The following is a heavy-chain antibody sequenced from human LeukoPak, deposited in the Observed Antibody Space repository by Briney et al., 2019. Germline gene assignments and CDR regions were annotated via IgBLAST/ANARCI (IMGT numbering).Heavy chain of an antibody. Sequence: NSGGSLRLSCAASGFTFNTYSMNWVRRAPGKGLEWVSSISTNSYHIYYADSVKGRFTISRDNAKNSLYLQMNTLRAEDTAVYYCVSTSGGIIVAAATEGEYWGQGTLVTVSS. J-gene: IGHJ4*02. D-gene: IGHD6-13*01. CDR3: VSTSGGIIVAAATEGEY. CDR1: GFTFNTYS. CDR2: ISTNSYHI. V-gene: IGHV3-21*01.